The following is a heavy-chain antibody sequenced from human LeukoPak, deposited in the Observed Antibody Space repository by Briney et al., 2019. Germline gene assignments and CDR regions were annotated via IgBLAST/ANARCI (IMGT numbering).Heavy chain of an antibody. V-gene: IGHV4-31*03. Sequence: SETLSLTCTVSGGSISSGGYYWSWIRQHPGKGLEWIGYIYSTGSTYYNPSLKSRVTISADTSKNQFSLKLSSVTAADTAVYYCSREGTGNSFGAFDYWGQGTLVTVST. CDR2: IYSTGST. D-gene: IGHD5-18*01. J-gene: IGHJ4*02. CDR1: GGSISSGGYY. CDR3: SREGTGNSFGAFDY.